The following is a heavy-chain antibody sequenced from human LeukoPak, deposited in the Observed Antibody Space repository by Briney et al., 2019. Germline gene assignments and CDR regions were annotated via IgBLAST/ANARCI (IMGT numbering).Heavy chain of an antibody. Sequence: GGSLRLSCAASGFTFSRYSMNWVRQAPGKGLEWVSSISSNSDYIYYADSIKGRFTISRDNAKNSLYLQLNNLRAGDTAVYYCARDGTRLSTQTITGLTYWGQGTLVTVSS. CDR2: ISSNSDYI. CDR3: ARDGTRLSTQTITGLTY. V-gene: IGHV3-21*01. CDR1: GFTFSRYS. J-gene: IGHJ4*02. D-gene: IGHD1-20*01.